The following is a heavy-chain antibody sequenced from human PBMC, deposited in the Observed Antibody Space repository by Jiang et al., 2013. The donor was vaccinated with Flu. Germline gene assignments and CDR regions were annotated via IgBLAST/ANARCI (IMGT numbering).Heavy chain of an antibody. CDR1: GYIFKGYT. CDR2: IDAGNGNT. D-gene: IGHD3-10*01. Sequence: SGAEVKKPGASVKVSCKASGYIFKGYTMHWVRQAPGQRLEWMGWIDAGNGNTMYSQKFQGRVTITRDISASTGYIEMSSLRSEDTAMYYCASFGPYGFHNWGQGTLVTVSS. J-gene: IGHJ4*02. CDR3: ASFGPYGFHN. V-gene: IGHV1-3*01.